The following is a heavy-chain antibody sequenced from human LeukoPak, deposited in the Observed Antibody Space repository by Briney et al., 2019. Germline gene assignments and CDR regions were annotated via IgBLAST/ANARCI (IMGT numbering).Heavy chain of an antibody. V-gene: IGHV1-69*13. J-gene: IGHJ5*02. CDR2: IIPIFGTA. Sequence: SVKVSCKASGGTFSSYAISWVRQAPGQGLEWMGGIIPIFGTANYAQKFQSRVTITADESTSTAYMELSSLRSEDTAVYYCAREGYDILTGYHYGQNWFDPWGQGTLVTVSS. CDR1: GGTFSSYA. CDR3: AREGYDILTGYHYGQNWFDP. D-gene: IGHD3-9*01.